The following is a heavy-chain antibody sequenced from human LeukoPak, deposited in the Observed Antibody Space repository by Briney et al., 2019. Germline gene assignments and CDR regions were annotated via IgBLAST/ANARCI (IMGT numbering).Heavy chain of an antibody. CDR3: AIDQPVAGVSNFDS. V-gene: IGHV7-4-1*02. CDR2: INPNTGNP. CDR1: GYTFTSYA. D-gene: IGHD6-19*01. J-gene: IGHJ4*02. Sequence: ASVKVSCKASGYTFTSYAMNWLRQAPGQGLEWMGWINPNTGNPTYAQAFTGRFVFSLGTSVSTAYLQISSLNTEDTAVYYCAIDQPVAGVSNFDSWGQGTLVTVSS.